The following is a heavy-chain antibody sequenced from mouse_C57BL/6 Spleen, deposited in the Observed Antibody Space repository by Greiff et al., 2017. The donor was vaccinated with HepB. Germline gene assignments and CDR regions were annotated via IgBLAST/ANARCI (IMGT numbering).Heavy chain of an antibody. CDR3: ARYDGYYWYFDV. V-gene: IGHV1-18*01. Sequence: VQLQQSGPELVKPGASVKIPCKASGYTFTDYNMDWVKQSNGKSLEWIGDINPNNGGTIYNQKFKGKATLTVDKSSSTAYMELRSLTSEDTAVYYCARYDGYYWYFDVWGTGTTVTVSS. CDR1: GYTFTDYN. D-gene: IGHD2-3*01. CDR2: INPNNGGT. J-gene: IGHJ1*03.